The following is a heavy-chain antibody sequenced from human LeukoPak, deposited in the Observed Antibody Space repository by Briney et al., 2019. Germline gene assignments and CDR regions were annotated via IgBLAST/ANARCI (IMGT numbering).Heavy chain of an antibody. J-gene: IGHJ4*02. V-gene: IGHV4-59*01. CDR1: GGSFNNYY. D-gene: IGHD3-22*01. Sequence: SETLSLTCTVSGGSFNNYYWSWIRQPPGKGLEYIGYIYYSGSANYNPSLKSRVTTSVDPSKNQFSLKLSSVTAADTAVYYCARNGDYYEKSGYYYLFDFWGQGTLVTVSS. CDR3: ARNGDYYEKSGYYYLFDF. CDR2: IYYSGSA.